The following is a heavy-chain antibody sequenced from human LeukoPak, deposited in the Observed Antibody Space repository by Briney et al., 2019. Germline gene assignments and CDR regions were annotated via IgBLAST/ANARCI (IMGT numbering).Heavy chain of an antibody. J-gene: IGHJ4*02. CDR1: GGSISSYY. CDR2: IYYSGST. D-gene: IGHD3-22*01. CDR3: AREPYYYDSSGYYRFDY. V-gene: IGHV4-59*01. Sequence: SETLSLTCTVSGGSISSYYWSWIRQPPGKGLEWIGYIYYSGSTNYNPSLKSRVTISVDTSKNQFSLKLSSVTAADTAVYYCAREPYYYDSSGYYRFDYWGQGTLVTVSS.